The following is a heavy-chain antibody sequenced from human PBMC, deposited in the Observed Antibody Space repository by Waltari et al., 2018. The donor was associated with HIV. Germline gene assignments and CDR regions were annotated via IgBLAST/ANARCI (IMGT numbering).Heavy chain of an antibody. CDR1: GFTFTNAW. CDR3: TTGDIVVVTDY. V-gene: IGHV3-15*01. Sequence: EVQLVESGGGLVKPGGSLRLSCAASGFTFTNAWMSWVSQAPGRGLELGGRIKSETEGGTTDYAAPVKGRFTISRDDSKNTLYLQMNSLKTEDTAVYYCTTGDIVVVTDYWGQGTLVTVSS. J-gene: IGHJ4*02. CDR2: IKSETEGGTT. D-gene: IGHD2-21*02.